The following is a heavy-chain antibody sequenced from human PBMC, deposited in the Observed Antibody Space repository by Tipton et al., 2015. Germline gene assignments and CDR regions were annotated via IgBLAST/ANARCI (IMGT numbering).Heavy chain of an antibody. CDR3: ARDNTYYDILTLHRYGMDV. J-gene: IGHJ6*02. V-gene: IGHV4-30-4*01. Sequence: TLSLTCTVSGGSISSGDYYWSWIRQPPGKGLEWIGEINHSGSTNFNPSLKSRVTISVDTSKNQFSLKLSSVTAADTAVYYCARDNTYYDILTLHRYGMDVWGQGTTVTVSS. CDR2: INHSGST. CDR1: GGSISSGDYY. D-gene: IGHD3-9*01.